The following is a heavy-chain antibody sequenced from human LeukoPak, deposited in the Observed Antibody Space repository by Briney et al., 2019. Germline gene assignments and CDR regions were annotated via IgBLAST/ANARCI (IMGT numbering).Heavy chain of an antibody. CDR2: MNPNSDNT. CDR1: GYTFTSCD. V-gene: IGHV1-8*03. D-gene: IGHD1-26*01. CDR3: ARDGGSNQEDDAFDI. Sequence: ASVKVSCKASGYTFTSCDINWVRQATGQGLAWMGWMNPNSDNTGYAQKFQGRVTITRNTSISTAYMELSSLRSEDTAVYYCARDGGSNQEDDAFDIWRQGTMVTVSS. J-gene: IGHJ3*02.